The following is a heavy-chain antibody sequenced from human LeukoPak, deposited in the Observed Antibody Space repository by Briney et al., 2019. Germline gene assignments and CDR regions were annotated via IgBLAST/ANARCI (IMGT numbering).Heavy chain of an antibody. V-gene: IGHV3-23*01. D-gene: IGHD3-10*01. CDR2: ISGSGGST. J-gene: IGHJ4*02. Sequence: PGGSLRLSCAASGFTFSSYAMSWVRQAPGKGLEWVSAISGSGGSTYYADSVKGRFTISRDNSKNTLYLQMNSLRAEDTAVYYCAKVSKYYYGSGSYTIDYWGQGTLVTVSS. CDR3: AKVSKYYYGSGSYTIDY. CDR1: GFTFSSYA.